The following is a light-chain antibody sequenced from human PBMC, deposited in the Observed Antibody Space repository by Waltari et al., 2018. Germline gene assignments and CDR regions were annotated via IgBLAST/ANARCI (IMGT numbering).Light chain of an antibody. CDR1: QSLSTPQ. CDR2: GAS. CDR3: QHYGNSVT. Sequence: EIELTQSPGALFLSPGERATPSCRASQSLSTPQLAWYKQRPGQAPSLVIHGASNRASGIPGRFSGSGSGTVFTLTSTRLEPEDVAVYYCQHYGNSVTFGGGTKVEIK. J-gene: IGKJ4*01. V-gene: IGKV3-20*01.